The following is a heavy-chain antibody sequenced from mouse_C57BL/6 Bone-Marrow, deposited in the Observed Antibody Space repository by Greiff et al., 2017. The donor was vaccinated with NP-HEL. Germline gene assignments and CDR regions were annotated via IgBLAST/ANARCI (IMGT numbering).Heavy chain of an antibody. Sequence: EVKVEESGGGLVQPGGSLSLSCAASGFTFTDYYMSWVRQPPGKALEWLGFFRNKANGYTTEYSASVKGRFTISRDNSQSILYLQMNALRAEDSAMYYCARDDYDGFAYWGQGTRVTVSA. V-gene: IGHV7-3*01. J-gene: IGHJ3*01. CDR2: FRNKANGYTT. CDR3: ARDDYDGFAY. D-gene: IGHD2-4*01. CDR1: GFTFTDYY.